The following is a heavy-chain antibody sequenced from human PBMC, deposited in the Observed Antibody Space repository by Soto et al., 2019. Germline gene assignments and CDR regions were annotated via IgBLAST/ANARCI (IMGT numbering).Heavy chain of an antibody. Sequence: ASVKVSCKASGYTFTDYFIHWVRQAPGQGFEWMGWINPDSRGTNYAPKFQGRVTMTRDTSNSTAYMELRGLRSDDTAVYYCARVTLKAGNWFDPWGQGTLVTVSS. CDR2: INPDSRGT. V-gene: IGHV1-2*02. J-gene: IGHJ5*02. CDR3: ARVTLKAGNWFDP. CDR1: GYTFTDYF.